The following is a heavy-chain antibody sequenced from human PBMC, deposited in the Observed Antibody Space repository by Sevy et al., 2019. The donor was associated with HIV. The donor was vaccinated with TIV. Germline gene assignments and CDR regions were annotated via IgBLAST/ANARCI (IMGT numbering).Heavy chain of an antibody. CDR1: GFTVSSNY. CDR2: IYSGGST. D-gene: IGHD3-3*01. CDR3: ARAFRSGYFGSDY. J-gene: IGHJ4*02. V-gene: IGHV3-53*01. Sequence: LSLTCAASGFTVSSNYMSWVRQAPGKGLEWVSVIYSGGSTYYADSVKGRFTISRDNSKNTLYLQMNSLRAEDTAVYYCARAFRSGYFGSDYWGQGTLVTVS.